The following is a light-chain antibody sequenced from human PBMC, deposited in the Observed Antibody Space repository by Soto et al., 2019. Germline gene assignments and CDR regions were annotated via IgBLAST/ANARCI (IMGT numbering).Light chain of an antibody. V-gene: IGLV2-11*01. Sequence: QSALTQPRSVSGSPGQSVTISCTGTSSDVGGYNYVSWYQQHPGKAPKLMIYDVSKRPSGVPDRFSGSKSGNTASLTISGLQAEDEADYYCCSYAGSYCVFGTGTKHTVL. CDR1: SSDVGGYNY. CDR3: CSYAGSYCV. CDR2: DVS. J-gene: IGLJ1*01.